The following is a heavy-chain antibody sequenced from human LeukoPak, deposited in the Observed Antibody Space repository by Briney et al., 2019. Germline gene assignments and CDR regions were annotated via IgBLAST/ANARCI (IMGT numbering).Heavy chain of an antibody. D-gene: IGHD1-26*01. Sequence: SETLSLTCTVSGGSISSYYWSWIRQPPGKGLEWIGYIYYSGSTNYNPSLKSRVTISVDTSKNQFSLKLSSVTAADTAVYYCARETAYLEWELYYSYYMDVWGKGTTVTVSS. CDR2: IYYSGST. V-gene: IGHV4-59*01. CDR1: GGSISSYY. J-gene: IGHJ6*03. CDR3: ARETAYLEWELYYSYYMDV.